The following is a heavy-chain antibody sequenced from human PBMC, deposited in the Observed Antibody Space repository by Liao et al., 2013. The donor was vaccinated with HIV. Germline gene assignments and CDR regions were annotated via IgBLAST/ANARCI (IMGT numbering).Heavy chain of an antibody. CDR3: ARVRSIAARPWYFDL. J-gene: IGHJ2*01. D-gene: IGHD6-6*01. Sequence: QVQLQESGPGLVKPSETLSLTCTVSGGSIRSYYWSWIRQPAGKGLEWIGRIYASGNTNYNPSLESRVTMSVDTSKNQFSLQLTSLTAADRAIYYCARVRSIAARPWYFDLWGRGTLVTVSS. CDR1: GGSIRSYY. CDR2: IYASGNT. V-gene: IGHV4-4*07.